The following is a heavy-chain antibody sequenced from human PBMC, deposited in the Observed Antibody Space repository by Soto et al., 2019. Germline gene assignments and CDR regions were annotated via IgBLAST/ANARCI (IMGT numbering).Heavy chain of an antibody. D-gene: IGHD1-26*01. CDR1: GYTFTSYG. Sequence: QVQLVQSGAEVKKPGASVRVSCEVSGYTFTSYGISWVRQAPGPGLEWMGWINTYNGNINYAQRLQGRVTMTTDSATGTAYMELRSLRYDDTALYYCARERGGYNHFDYWGQGTLVTVSS. CDR3: ARERGGYNHFDY. CDR2: INTYNGNI. J-gene: IGHJ4*02. V-gene: IGHV1-18*01.